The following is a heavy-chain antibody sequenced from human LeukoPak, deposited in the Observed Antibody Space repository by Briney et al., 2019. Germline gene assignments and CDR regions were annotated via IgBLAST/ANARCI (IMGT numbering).Heavy chain of an antibody. D-gene: IGHD5-12*01. CDR1: GFTVSSNY. CDR2: IYRDGTT. V-gene: IGHV3-66*04. CDR3: SRHSRIVATMP. J-gene: IGHJ4*02. Sequence: PGGSLRLSCAASGFTVSSNYMSWVRQAPGKGLEWVSVIYRDGTTYYADSVRGRFTISRDNSKNTVYLQMNSLRTEDTAVYFCSRHSRIVATMPWGQGTLVTVSS.